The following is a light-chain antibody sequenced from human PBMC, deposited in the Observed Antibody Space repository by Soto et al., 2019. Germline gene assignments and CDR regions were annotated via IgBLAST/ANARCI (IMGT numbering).Light chain of an antibody. CDR3: HLYTSYSQT. J-gene: IGKJ1*01. V-gene: IGKV1-33*01. CDR1: QDINIY. Sequence: DIQMTPSPSSLFASVGDRVTITCQATQDINIYLNWYQQKPGKAPNLLIYDASNLEIGVPSRFSGSGSGTEFTLTISGLQPDDFATYYCHLYTSYSQTFGQGTKVDIK. CDR2: DAS.